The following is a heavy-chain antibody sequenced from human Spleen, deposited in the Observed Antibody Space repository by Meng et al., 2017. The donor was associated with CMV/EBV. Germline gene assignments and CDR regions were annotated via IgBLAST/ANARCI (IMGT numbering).Heavy chain of an antibody. CDR1: GGSISSGSYY. V-gene: IGHV3-23*01. Sequence: VQLQESGPGLVKPSQTLSLTCTVSGGSISSGSYYWSWIRQPAGKGLEWVSAISGSGGSTYYADSVKGRFTISRDNSKNTLYLQMNSLRAEDTAVYYCAALQDDGYWGQGTLVTVSS. CDR2: ISGSGGST. J-gene: IGHJ4*02. CDR3: AALQDDGY. D-gene: IGHD2-15*01.